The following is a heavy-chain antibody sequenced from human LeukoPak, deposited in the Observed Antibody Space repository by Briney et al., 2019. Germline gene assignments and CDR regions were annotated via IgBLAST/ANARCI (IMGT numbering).Heavy chain of an antibody. Sequence: PGGSLRLSCVVSGFTFSSYSMNWVRQAPGKGLEWVSYISSSSSTTYYADSVKGRFTISRDNANNSLYLQMNSLRAEDTAVYYCAELGITMIGGVWGKGTTVTISS. V-gene: IGHV3-48*01. CDR3: AELGITMIGGV. CDR1: GFTFSSYS. J-gene: IGHJ6*04. D-gene: IGHD3-10*02. CDR2: ISSSSSTT.